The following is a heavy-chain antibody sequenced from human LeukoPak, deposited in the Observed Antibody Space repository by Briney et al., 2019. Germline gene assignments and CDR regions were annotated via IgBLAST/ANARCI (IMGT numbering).Heavy chain of an antibody. CDR2: ISAYNGDT. V-gene: IGHV1-18*01. D-gene: IGHD3-3*01. CDR3: ATLGDVLRLFPLISLDGMDV. CDR1: GYTCTNYG. Sequence: ASVKVSCKASGYTCTNYGITWVRQAPGQGLEWMGWISAYNGDTNYAQRFQGRITMTTDTSTTTAYMELRSLRSDDTAVYYCATLGDVLRLFPLISLDGMDVWGQGTTVTVSS. J-gene: IGHJ6*02.